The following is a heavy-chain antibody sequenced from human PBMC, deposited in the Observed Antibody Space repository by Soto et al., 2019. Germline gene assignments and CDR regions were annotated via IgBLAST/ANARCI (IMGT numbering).Heavy chain of an antibody. CDR3: ASYDVVTIRYNDD. CDR1: GDSVSSNSAA. CDR2: TYYRSDWFN. V-gene: IGHV6-1*01. Sequence: SQTLSLTCAISGDSVSSNSAAWTWIRQSPSRGLEWLGRTYYRSDWFNDYAVSVKSRITLTPDTSKSQFSLQLNSVTPEYTSVYSWASYDVVTIRYNDDWGHGTLVTVSS. J-gene: IGHJ4*01. D-gene: IGHD3-3*01.